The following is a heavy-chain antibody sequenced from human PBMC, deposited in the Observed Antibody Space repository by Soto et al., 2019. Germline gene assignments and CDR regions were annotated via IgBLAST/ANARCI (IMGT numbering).Heavy chain of an antibody. CDR3: ARTSYVRGSYRSDDAFDI. CDR1: GYTFTSYG. D-gene: IGHD3-16*02. CDR2: ISAYNGNT. J-gene: IGHJ3*02. Sequence: QVQLVQSGAEVKKPGASVKVSCKASGYTFTSYGISWVRQAPGQGLEWMGWISAYNGNTNYAQKLKGRVTLTNDRSTSTAYMELRSLRSDDTAVYYCARTSYVRGSYRSDDAFDIWGQGTMVIVSS. V-gene: IGHV1-18*01.